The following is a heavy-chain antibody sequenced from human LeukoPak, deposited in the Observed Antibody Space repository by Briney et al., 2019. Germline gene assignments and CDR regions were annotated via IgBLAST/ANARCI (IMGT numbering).Heavy chain of an antibody. CDR2: IYSCGST. CDR3: ARMRLIDYEEYFDY. V-gene: IGHV3-53*01. CDR1: GFSFSAYF. Sequence: GGSLRLSCEAYGFSFSAYFLTWVRQAPGKGLEWFLDIYSCGSTYYAASVKGRFTISRDNSKNTLYLQMHSLRAEDTAVYYCARMRLIDYEEYFDYWGQGTLVTVSS. J-gene: IGHJ4*02. D-gene: IGHD4-17*01.